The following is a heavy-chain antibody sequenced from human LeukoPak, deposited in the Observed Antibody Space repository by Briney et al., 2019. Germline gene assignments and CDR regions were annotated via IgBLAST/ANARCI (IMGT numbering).Heavy chain of an antibody. CDR2: IESNGNEK. V-gene: IGHV3-30*02. D-gene: IGHD2-2*01. Sequence: GGSLRLSCAVSGFTFSDYTMNWVRQAPGKGVEWVASIESNGNEKYSSDSLKDRFTISRDSSKNTLYLQLNTVRPEDTAVFYCARGVTSWPQGPYHFDYWGQGILITVSS. CDR1: GFTFSDYT. CDR3: ARGVTSWPQGPYHFDY. J-gene: IGHJ4*02.